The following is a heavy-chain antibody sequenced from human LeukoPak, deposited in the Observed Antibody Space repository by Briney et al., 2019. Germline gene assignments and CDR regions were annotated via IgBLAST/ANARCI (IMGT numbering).Heavy chain of an antibody. CDR2: TYPGDSNT. CDR3: VRSPACSSGTCYPNWFDP. D-gene: IGHD2-15*01. J-gene: IGHJ5*02. CDR1: GYSFTNNW. Sequence: GESLKISCKGSGYSFTNNWIGWVRQMPGKGLEWMGITYPGDSNTRYSPSFQGQVTISADKSISSAYLQWSSLKASDTAMYYCVRSPACSSGTCYPNWFDPWGQGTLVTVSS. V-gene: IGHV5-51*01.